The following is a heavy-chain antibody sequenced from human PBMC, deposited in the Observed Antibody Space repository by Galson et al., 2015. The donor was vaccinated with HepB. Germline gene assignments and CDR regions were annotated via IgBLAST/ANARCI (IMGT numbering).Heavy chain of an antibody. V-gene: IGHV1-18*01. D-gene: IGHD2-15*01. CDR2: ISANTGNT. Sequence: SVKVSCKASGYTFTSNGISWVRQAPGHGLEWMGWISANTGNTNYAQKFQGRVTLIRDTSTSSVHMELRSLRIDDTAAYYCARDRLHSLDYWGPGSLVTVSS. J-gene: IGHJ4*02. CDR3: ARDRLHSLDY. CDR1: GYTFTSNG.